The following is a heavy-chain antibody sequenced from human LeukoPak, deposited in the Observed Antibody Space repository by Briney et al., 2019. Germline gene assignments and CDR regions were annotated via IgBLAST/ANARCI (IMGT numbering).Heavy chain of an antibody. J-gene: IGHJ4*02. CDR2: INPNSGGT. CDR1: GYTFTGYY. V-gene: IGHV1-2*02. D-gene: IGHD1-26*01. CDR3: ARDRKWELRIDY. Sequence: GASVKVSCKASGYTFTGYYMRWVRQAPGQGLEWMGWINPNSGGTNYAQKFQGRVTMTRDTSISTAYMELSRLRTDDTAVYYCARDRKWELRIDYWGQGTLVTVSS.